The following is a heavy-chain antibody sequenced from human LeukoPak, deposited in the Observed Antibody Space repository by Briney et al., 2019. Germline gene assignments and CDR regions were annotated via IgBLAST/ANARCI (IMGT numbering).Heavy chain of an antibody. J-gene: IGHJ4*02. Sequence: WASVKVSCKASGYTFTSYGISWVRQAPGQGLEWMGWISAYNGNTNYAQKLQGRVTMTTDTSTSTAYMELNSLRAEDTAVYYCAKDKFGTRPAYFDYWGQGTLVTVSS. CDR1: GYTFTSYG. CDR2: ISAYNGNT. CDR3: AKDKFGTRPAYFDY. V-gene: IGHV1-18*01. D-gene: IGHD1-1*01.